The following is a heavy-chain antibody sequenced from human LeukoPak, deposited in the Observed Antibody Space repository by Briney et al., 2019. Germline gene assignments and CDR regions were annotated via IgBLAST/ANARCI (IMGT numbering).Heavy chain of an antibody. CDR2: INPSGGST. CDR3: ATGRYLFGELPFDY. J-gene: IGHJ4*02. CDR1: GYTFTSYY. D-gene: IGHD3-10*01. V-gene: IGHV1-46*01. Sequence: PLASVKVSCKASGYTFTSYYMHWVRQAPGQGLEWMGIINPSGGSTSYAQKFQGRVTMTEDTSTDTAYMELSSLRSEDTAVYYCATGRYLFGELPFDYWGQGTLVTVSS.